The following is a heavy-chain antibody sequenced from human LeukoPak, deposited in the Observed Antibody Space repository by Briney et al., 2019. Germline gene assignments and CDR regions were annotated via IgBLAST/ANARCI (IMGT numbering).Heavy chain of an antibody. V-gene: IGHV4-39*01. CDR1: GGSISSSSYY. J-gene: IGHJ1*01. D-gene: IGHD6-19*01. CDR2: IYYSGST. CDR3: ARHGGSSGWSNDWYFQH. Sequence: SETLSLTCTVSGGSISSSSYYWGWIRQPPGKGLEWIGSIYYSGSTYYNPSLKSRVTISVDTSKNQFSLKLSSVTAADTAVYYCARHGGSSGWSNDWYFQHWGQGTLVTVSS.